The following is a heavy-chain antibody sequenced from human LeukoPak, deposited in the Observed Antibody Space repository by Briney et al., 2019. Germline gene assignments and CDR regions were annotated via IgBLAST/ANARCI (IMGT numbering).Heavy chain of an antibody. D-gene: IGHD3-9*01. CDR2: IYYSGST. CDR3: ARLTKGRYFDYIFDY. V-gene: IGHV4-39*01. J-gene: IGHJ4*02. CDR1: GGSVSNTDFY. Sequence: SETLSLTCTVSGGSVSNTDFYWGWIRQPPGKGLQWIGNIYYSGSTYYNPSLNSRVTMSVDTSKNQFSLKMTSVTAADTAVYYCARLTKGRYFDYIFDYWGQGTPFTVSS.